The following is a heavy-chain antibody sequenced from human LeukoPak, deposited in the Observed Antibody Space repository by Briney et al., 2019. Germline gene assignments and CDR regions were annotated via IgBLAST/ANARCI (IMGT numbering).Heavy chain of an antibody. CDR2: INWNGGST. J-gene: IGHJ4*02. CDR3: ARAIYYDCSGYQHGVYFDY. CDR1: GFTFDDYG. V-gene: IGHV3-20*04. Sequence: PGGSLRLSCAASGFTFDDYGMSWVRQAPGKGLEWVSGINWNGGSTGYADSVKGRFTISRDNAKNSLYLQMNSLRAEDTALYYCARAIYYDCSGYQHGVYFDYWGQGTLVTVSS. D-gene: IGHD3-22*01.